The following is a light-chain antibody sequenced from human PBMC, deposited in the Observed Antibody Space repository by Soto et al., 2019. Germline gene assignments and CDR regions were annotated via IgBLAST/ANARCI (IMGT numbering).Light chain of an antibody. Sequence: QSALTQPASVSGSPGQSITISCTGTSSDVGAYNYVSWYQQHPGKAPKLIIYDVTYRPSGISDRFSGFKSANTASLTISGLQVEDEADYYCCSYTSSYTKVFGGGTKLTVL. CDR2: DVT. J-gene: IGLJ2*01. CDR1: SSDVGAYNY. CDR3: CSYTSSYTKV. V-gene: IGLV2-14*03.